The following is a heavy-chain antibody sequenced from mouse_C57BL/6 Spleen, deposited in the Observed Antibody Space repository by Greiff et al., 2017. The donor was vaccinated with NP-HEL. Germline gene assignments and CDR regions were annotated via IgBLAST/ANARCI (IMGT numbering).Heavy chain of an antibody. D-gene: IGHD1-1*01. CDR3: ARGVAKAGHYLDY. J-gene: IGHJ2*01. CDR2: IYPGDGDT. V-gene: IGHV1-82*01. Sequence: VQLQQSGPELVKPGASVKISCKASGYAFSSSWMNWVKQRPGKGLEWIGRIYPGDGDTNYNGKFKGKATLTADKSSSTAYMQLSSLTSEDSAVYFCARGVAKAGHYLDYWGQGTTLTVSS. CDR1: GYAFSSSW.